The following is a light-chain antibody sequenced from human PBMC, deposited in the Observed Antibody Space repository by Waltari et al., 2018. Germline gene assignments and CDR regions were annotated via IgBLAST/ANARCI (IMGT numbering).Light chain of an antibody. J-gene: IGLJ1*01. Sequence: QSALTQPAPVSGSPGQSITISSTRTSSDVGGYNYVSWYQQHPGKAPKLMIYEVSNRPSGVSNRFSGSKSGNTASLTISGLQAEDEADYYCSSYTSSSTLVFGTGTKVTVL. CDR2: EVS. CDR3: SSYTSSSTLV. V-gene: IGLV2-14*01. CDR1: SSDVGGYNY.